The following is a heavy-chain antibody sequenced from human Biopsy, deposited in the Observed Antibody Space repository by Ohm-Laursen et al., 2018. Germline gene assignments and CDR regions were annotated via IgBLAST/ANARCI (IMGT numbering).Heavy chain of an antibody. D-gene: IGHD2-8*01. V-gene: IGHV3-21*01. J-gene: IGHJ6*02. CDR2: INSDASYI. CDR1: GFPFRNYA. Sequence: SLRLSCAASGFPFRNYAMNWVRQAPGKGLEWVSYINSDASYIYYGVSVRGRFTISRDNAKNSVYLQMNSLRVKDTAVYYCARDDGFYARTSGMDVWGQGTTVTVSS. CDR3: ARDDGFYARTSGMDV.